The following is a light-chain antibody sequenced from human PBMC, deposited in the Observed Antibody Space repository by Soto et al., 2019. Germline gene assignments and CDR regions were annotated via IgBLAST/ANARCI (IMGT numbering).Light chain of an antibody. V-gene: IGLV1-51*01. J-gene: IGLJ1*01. Sequence: QSALTQPPSVSAAPGQKVTISCSGTTSNVANNFVSWYQQFPGKAPKLLIYGDIRRPSGIPDRFSASKSGTSATLGITGLQTGDEADYYCGSWDSSLTANVFGTGTKVTVL. CDR2: GDI. CDR1: TSNVANNF. CDR3: GSWDSSLTANV.